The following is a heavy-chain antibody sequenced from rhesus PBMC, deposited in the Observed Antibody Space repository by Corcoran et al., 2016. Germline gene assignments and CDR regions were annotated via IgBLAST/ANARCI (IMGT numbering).Heavy chain of an antibody. CDR3: ARDGYYSGSYYAY. CDR2: IYGSGGSP. CDR1: GGSISDSYY. J-gene: IGHJ4*01. D-gene: IGHD3-16*01. V-gene: IGHV4-160*01. Sequence: QVQLQESGPGLVKPSETLSLTCTVSGGSISDSYYWSWIRQPPGKGLEWMGRIYGSGGSPNYNPSLKSRVTISRDTSKNQFSLKLSSVTAADTAVYYCARDGYYSGSYYAYWGQGVLVTVSS.